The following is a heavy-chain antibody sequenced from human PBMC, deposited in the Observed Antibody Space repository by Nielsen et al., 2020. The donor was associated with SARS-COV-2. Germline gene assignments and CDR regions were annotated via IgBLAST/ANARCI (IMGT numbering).Heavy chain of an antibody. CDR1: GYTFTSFA. V-gene: IGHV1-3*01. CDR2: INAGNGNT. D-gene: IGHD6-19*01. Sequence: ASVKVSCKPSGYTFTSFAIHLVRQAPGQSLEWMGWINAGNGNTKYSQKFQGRVTMTRDTSANTAYMELSSLSSEDTAVYYCARITPSSGWDYWGQGTLVTVSS. J-gene: IGHJ4*02. CDR3: ARITPSSGWDY.